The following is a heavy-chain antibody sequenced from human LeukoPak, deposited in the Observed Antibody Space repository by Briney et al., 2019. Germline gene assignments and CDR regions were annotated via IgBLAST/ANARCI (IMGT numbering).Heavy chain of an antibody. Sequence: PSETLSLTCTVSGGSISSYYWSWIRQPAGKGLEWIGRIYTSGSTNYNPSLKSRVTMSVDTSKNQFSLKLSSVTAADTAVYYCASSRVVPADNWFDPWGQGTLVTVSS. CDR3: ASSRVVPADNWFDP. J-gene: IGHJ5*02. CDR1: GGSISSYY. V-gene: IGHV4-4*07. CDR2: IYTSGST. D-gene: IGHD2-2*01.